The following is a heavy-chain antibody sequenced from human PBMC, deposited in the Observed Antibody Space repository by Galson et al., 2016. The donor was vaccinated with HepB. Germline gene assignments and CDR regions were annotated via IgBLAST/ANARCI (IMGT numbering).Heavy chain of an antibody. V-gene: IGHV3-74*01. Sequence: SLRLSCAASGFAFSSHWMHWVRQDLGKGLVWVSRINSDETISNYADSVKGRFTIFRDNAKNTLYLQMNSLRAEDTAVYFCVRDHSVVPTTAYNWFDPWGRGTLVTVSS. CDR2: INSDETIS. J-gene: IGHJ5*02. CDR1: GFAFSSHW. D-gene: IGHD4-23*01. CDR3: VRDHSVVPTTAYNWFDP.